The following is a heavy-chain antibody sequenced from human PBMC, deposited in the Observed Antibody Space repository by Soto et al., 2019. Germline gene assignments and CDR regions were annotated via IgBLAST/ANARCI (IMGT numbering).Heavy chain of an antibody. CDR3: ARVAGIRWYDA. CDR1: GGYIVSVCYY. Sequence: QVQLQESGSGLVKPSQTLSITCAVSGGYIVSVCYYWSWIRQPPGKGLEWLGTDYPRGSTYYDPSLKMRVTISLDLSKNQFSRSLSSVTAADTAVYYCARVAGIRWYDAWVQGTLVTVS. V-gene: IGHV4-30-2*01. CDR2: DYPRGST. D-gene: IGHD3-3*02. J-gene: IGHJ5*02.